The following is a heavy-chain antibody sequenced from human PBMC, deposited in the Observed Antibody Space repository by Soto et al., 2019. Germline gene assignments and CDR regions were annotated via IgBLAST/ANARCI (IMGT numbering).Heavy chain of an antibody. CDR1: GFTFSSYA. CDR3: AKDRLTYGGYVWYFDY. V-gene: IGHV3-23*01. J-gene: IGHJ4*02. Sequence: GGSLRLSCAASGFTFSSYAMSWVRQAPGKGLEWVSAISGSGGSTYYADSVKGRFTISRDNSKNTLYLQMNSLRAEDTAVYYCAKDRLTYGGYVWYFDYWGQGTLVTVSS. CDR2: ISGSGGST. D-gene: IGHD5-12*01.